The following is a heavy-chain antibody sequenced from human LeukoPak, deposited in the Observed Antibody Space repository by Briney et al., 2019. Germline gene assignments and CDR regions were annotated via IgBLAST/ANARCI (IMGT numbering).Heavy chain of an antibody. J-gene: IGHJ4*02. D-gene: IGHD6-19*01. CDR1: GASISSYY. CDR2: IDGSGNT. CDR3: ARDGGSGWFDY. V-gene: IGHV4-4*07. Sequence: PSETLSLTCTVSGASISSYYWSWIRQPAGKGLEWIGGIDGSGNTNYNPSLKSRISVSVDTSKNQVSLKLSYVTAADTAVYYCARDGGSGWFDYWGQGTLVSVSS.